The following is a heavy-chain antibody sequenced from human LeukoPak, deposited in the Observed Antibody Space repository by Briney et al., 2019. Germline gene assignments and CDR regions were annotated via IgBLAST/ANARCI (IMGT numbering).Heavy chain of an antibody. CDR2: ISSSGNSR. CDR3: VRDRGTYRPIDY. Sequence: GGSLRLSCAASGFILSNYRMNWVRQAPGKGLEWVSYISSSGNSREYADSVKGRFTISRDNARDSLHLQMNSLRAEDTAIYYCVRDRGTYRPIDYWGQGTLVTVPS. CDR1: GFILSNYR. J-gene: IGHJ4*02. D-gene: IGHD1-26*01. V-gene: IGHV3-21*04.